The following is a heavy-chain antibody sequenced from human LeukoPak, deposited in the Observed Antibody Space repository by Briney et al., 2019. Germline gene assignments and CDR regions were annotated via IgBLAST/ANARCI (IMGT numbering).Heavy chain of an antibody. D-gene: IGHD3-22*01. Sequence: GGSLRLSCAASGFTFSSYWMSWVRQAPGKGLEWVANIKQDGSEKYYVDSVKGRFTIPRDNAKNSLYLQMNSLRAEDTAVYYCARSPGPRQVVPTVYFDYWGQGTLVTVSS. J-gene: IGHJ4*02. CDR3: ARSPGPRQVVPTVYFDY. V-gene: IGHV3-7*01. CDR1: GFTFSSYW. CDR2: IKQDGSEK.